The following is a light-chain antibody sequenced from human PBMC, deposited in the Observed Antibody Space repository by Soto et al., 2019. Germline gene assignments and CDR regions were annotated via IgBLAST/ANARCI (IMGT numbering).Light chain of an antibody. J-gene: IGKJ4*01. Sequence: EIVMTQSPATLSVSPGDRATLSCRASQSVNYNLAWYQQKPGQAPRLLIYSASTRATGTPARFSGSGSGTEFTLTTSRLQSEDFAVYYCQQYNNWPPLTFGGGTKVDIK. CDR2: SAS. V-gene: IGKV3D-15*01. CDR3: QQYNNWPPLT. CDR1: QSVNYN.